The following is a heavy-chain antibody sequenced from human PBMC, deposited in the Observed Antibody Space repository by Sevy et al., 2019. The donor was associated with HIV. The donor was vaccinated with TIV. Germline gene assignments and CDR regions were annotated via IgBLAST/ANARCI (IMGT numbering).Heavy chain of an antibody. CDR1: GFSFSDYY. CDR2: ISSSGSTI. CDR3: ARGGYTSGGLQRRGHFDY. V-gene: IGHV3-11*01. D-gene: IGHD1-26*01. Sequence: GGSLRLSCAASGFSFSDYYMSWIRQAPGKGLEWISYISSSGSTIYYADSVKGRFTISRDNAKSSLYLQMNSLRAEDTAVYYCARGGYTSGGLQRRGHFDYWGQGTLVTVSS. J-gene: IGHJ4*02.